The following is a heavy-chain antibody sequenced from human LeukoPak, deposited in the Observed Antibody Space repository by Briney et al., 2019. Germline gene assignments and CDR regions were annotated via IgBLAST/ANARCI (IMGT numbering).Heavy chain of an antibody. CDR3: ARGTHDYYDSSAPGY. Sequence: GGSLRLSCPASGFTFSSYAMHWVRQAPGKGLEWVAVISYDGSNKYYADSVKGRFTISRDNSKNTLYLQMNSLRAEDTAVYYCARGTHDYYDSSAPGYWGQGTLVTVSS. D-gene: IGHD3-22*01. CDR2: ISYDGSNK. J-gene: IGHJ4*02. V-gene: IGHV3-30*04. CDR1: GFTFSSYA.